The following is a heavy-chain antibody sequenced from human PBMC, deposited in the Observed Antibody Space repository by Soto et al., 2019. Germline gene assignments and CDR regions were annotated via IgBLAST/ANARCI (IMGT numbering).Heavy chain of an antibody. CDR2: INAGNGNT. J-gene: IGHJ3*02. CDR3: AMYSSGLPNFDAFDI. V-gene: IGHV1-3*01. CDR1: GYTFTSYA. D-gene: IGHD6-19*01. Sequence: GASVKVSCKASGYTFTSYAMHWVRQAPGQRLEWMGWINAGNGNTKYSQKFQGRVTITRDTSASTAYMELSSLRSEDTAVYYCAMYSSGLPNFDAFDIWGQGTMVTVSS.